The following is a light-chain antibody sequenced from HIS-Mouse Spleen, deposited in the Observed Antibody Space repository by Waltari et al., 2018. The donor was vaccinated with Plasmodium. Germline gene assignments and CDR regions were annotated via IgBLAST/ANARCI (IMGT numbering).Light chain of an antibody. Sequence: EIVMTQSPATLSVSPGERATLSCRASQSVSSNLAWYQQKPGQAPRLLIYCASTRATGIPARFSGSGSGKEFTLTISSLQSEDFAVYYCQQYNNWSFTFGPGTKVDIK. V-gene: IGKV3-15*01. CDR1: QSVSSN. J-gene: IGKJ3*01. CDR2: CAS. CDR3: QQYNNWSFT.